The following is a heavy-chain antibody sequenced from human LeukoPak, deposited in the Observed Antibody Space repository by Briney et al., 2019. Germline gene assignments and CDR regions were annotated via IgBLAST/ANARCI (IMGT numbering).Heavy chain of an antibody. V-gene: IGHV3-48*02. CDR2: ISSDSRTI. D-gene: IGHD3-10*01. CDR1: GSTFSSYS. CDR3: ARYGSGTSYITNYFDY. J-gene: IGHJ4*02. Sequence: GGSLRLSCAASGSTFSSYSMNWVRQAPGKGLEWVSYISSDSRTIYYADSVKGRFTISRDNAKNSLYLQMKSLRDEDTAVYYCARYGSGTSYITNYFDYWGQGTLVTVSS.